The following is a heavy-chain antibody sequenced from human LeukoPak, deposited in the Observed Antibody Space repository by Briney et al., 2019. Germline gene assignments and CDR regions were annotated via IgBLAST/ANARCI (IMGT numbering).Heavy chain of an antibody. D-gene: IGHD3-22*01. CDR1: GYTFTSYG. Sequence: ASVKVSCKASGYTFTSYGISWVRQAPGQGLEWVGWISAYNGNTNYAQKLQGRVTMTTDTSTSTAYMELRSLRSDDTAVCYCARISYYYDSSGYYYKYFDYWGQGTLVTVSS. CDR3: ARISYYYDSSGYYYKYFDY. V-gene: IGHV1-18*01. J-gene: IGHJ4*02. CDR2: ISAYNGNT.